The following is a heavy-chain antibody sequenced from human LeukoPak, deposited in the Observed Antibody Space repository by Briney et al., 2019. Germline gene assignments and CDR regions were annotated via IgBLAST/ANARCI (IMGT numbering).Heavy chain of an antibody. D-gene: IGHD6-13*01. CDR2: IYYSGST. J-gene: IGHJ4*02. Sequence: PSETLSLTCTVSGGSISSSSYYWGWIRQPPGKGLEWIGSIYYSGSTYYNPSHKSRVTISVDTSKNQLSLKLNSVTAADTAVYYCARDWGIAAAGSLDYWGQGTLVTVSS. CDR3: ARDWGIAAAGSLDY. V-gene: IGHV4-39*07. CDR1: GGSISSSSYY.